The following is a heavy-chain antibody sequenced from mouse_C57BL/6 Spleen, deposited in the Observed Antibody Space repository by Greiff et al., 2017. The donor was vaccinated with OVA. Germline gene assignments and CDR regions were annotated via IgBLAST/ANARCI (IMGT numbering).Heavy chain of an antibody. V-gene: IGHV1-50*01. J-gene: IGHJ2*01. D-gene: IGHD2-4*01. CDR1: GYTFTSYW. Sequence: VQLQQPGAELVKPGASVKLSCKASGYTFTSYWMQWVKQRPGQGLEWIGEIDPSDSYTNYNQKFKGKATLTVDTSSSTAYMQLSSLTSEDSAVYYCARRGYDYEYWGQGTTLTVSS. CDR3: ARRGYDYEY. CDR2: IDPSDSYT.